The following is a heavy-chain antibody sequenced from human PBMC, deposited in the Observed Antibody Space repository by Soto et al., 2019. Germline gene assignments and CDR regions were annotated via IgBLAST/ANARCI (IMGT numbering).Heavy chain of an antibody. V-gene: IGHV1-46*01. Sequence: ASVKGSCKAAGYTFTSYYMHWVRQAPGQGLEWMGIINPSGGSTSYAQKFQGRVTMTRDTSTSTVYMELSSLRSEDTAVYYCAIEGVATLLANWFDPSGQGPLVTVSS. CDR1: GYTFTSYY. D-gene: IGHD5-12*01. J-gene: IGHJ5*02. CDR2: INPSGGST. CDR3: AIEGVATLLANWFDP.